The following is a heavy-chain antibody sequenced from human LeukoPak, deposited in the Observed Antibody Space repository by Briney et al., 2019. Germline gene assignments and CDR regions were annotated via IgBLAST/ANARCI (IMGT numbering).Heavy chain of an antibody. V-gene: IGHV3-21*01. CDR3: ARGAGYCTSSSCHLWSDY. CDR2: ISSSSNI. Sequence: GGSLRLSCAASEFTFSSYSMNWVRQAPGKGLEWVSSISSSSNIYYADSVKGRFAVSRDNAKNELYLQMNSLRAEDTAVYYCARGAGYCTSSSCHLWSDYWGQGTLVTVSS. J-gene: IGHJ4*02. D-gene: IGHD2-2*01. CDR1: EFTFSSYS.